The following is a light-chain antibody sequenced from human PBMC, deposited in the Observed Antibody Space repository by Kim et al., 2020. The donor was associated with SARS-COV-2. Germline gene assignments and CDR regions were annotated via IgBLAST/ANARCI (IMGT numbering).Light chain of an antibody. J-gene: IGKJ1*01. CDR3: QQYGSSWT. CDR2: GAS. V-gene: IGKV3-20*01. CDR1: QRINNDY. Sequence: IVLTQSPGTLSLSPGEGVTLSCRASQRINNDYVAWYQQRPGQSPKLLVYGASTRASGASDRFSGSGSGTDFTLTISRLEPEDFAMYHCQQYGSSWTFGQGTKVDIK.